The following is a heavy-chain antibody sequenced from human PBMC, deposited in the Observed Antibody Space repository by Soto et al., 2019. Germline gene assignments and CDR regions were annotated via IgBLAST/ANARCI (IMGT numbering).Heavy chain of an antibody. V-gene: IGHV4-31*03. D-gene: IGHD1-1*01. J-gene: IGHJ3*02. Sequence: SETLSLTCTVSGGSISGGGYYWSWIRQHPGKGLEWIGYIYYSGSTYYNPSLKSRVTISVDTSKNQFSLKLSSVTAADTAVYYCARDGAGGYNSPGGAFDIWGQGTMVTVSS. CDR3: ARDGAGGYNSPGGAFDI. CDR1: GGSISGGGYY. CDR2: IYYSGST.